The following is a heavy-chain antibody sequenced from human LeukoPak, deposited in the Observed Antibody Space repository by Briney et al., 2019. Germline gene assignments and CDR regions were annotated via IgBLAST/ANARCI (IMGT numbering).Heavy chain of an antibody. J-gene: IGHJ6*04. CDR3: AGGIAMVRGGDV. D-gene: IGHD3-10*01. Sequence: GGSLRLSCAASGFTFSSYAMSWFRQAPGKGLEWVANIKQDGSEKNYVDSVKGRFTISRDNAKNSLYLQMNSLRVEDTAVYYCAGGIAMVRGGDVWGKGTTVTVSS. V-gene: IGHV3-7*01. CDR1: GFTFSSYA. CDR2: IKQDGSEK.